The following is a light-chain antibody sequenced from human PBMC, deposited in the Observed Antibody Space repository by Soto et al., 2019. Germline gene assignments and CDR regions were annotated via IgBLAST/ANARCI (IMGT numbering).Light chain of an antibody. CDR3: QRYENTPPSVT. Sequence: VLTQSPSTLSLSPGERATLSCRASQSVSSHLAWYQQKPGQAPRLLIYGASSRATGIPDRFSGSGSGTDFTLTISRLEPEDFAVYYCQRYENTPPSVTFGPGTKVDIK. CDR2: GAS. CDR1: QSVSSH. J-gene: IGKJ3*01. V-gene: IGKV3-20*01.